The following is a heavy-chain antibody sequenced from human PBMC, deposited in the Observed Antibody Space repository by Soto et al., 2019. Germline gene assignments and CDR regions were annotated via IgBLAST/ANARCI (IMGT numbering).Heavy chain of an antibody. J-gene: IGHJ4*02. V-gene: IGHV4-31*03. CDR2: IYYSGST. D-gene: IGHD4-17*01. CDR3: ARSPEATVTAFDY. Sequence: QVQLQESGPGLVKPSQTLSLTCTVSGGSISSGGYYWSWIRQHPGKGLEWFGYIYYSGSTYYNPSLRSRVSISVDXXXNQFSLXXXSVTAADTAVYYCARSPEATVTAFDYWGQGTLVTVSS. CDR1: GGSISSGGYY.